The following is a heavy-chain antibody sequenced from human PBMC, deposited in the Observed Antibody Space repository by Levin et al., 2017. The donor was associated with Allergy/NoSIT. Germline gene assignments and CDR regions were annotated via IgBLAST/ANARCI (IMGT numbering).Heavy chain of an antibody. CDR3: ARHFGDGTLDL. J-gene: IGHJ5*02. CDR2: IYYGGSA. V-gene: IGHV4-59*08. CDR1: GGSISNYY. Sequence: SSETLSLTCNVSGGSISNYYWSWIRQPPGKGLEWLGYIYYGGSADYNPSLQSRATISLDTSKSPFSLKLSSVTAADTAVYYCARHFGDGTLDLWGQGVLVTVSS. D-gene: IGHD2-21*02.